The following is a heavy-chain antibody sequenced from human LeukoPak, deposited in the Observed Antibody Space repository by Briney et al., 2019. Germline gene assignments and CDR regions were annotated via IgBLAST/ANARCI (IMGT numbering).Heavy chain of an antibody. Sequence: ASVKVSCKASGYTFTGYYMHWVRQAPGQGLEWMGRINPNSGGTNYAQKFQGRVTMIRDTSISTAYMELSRLRSDDTAVYYCARGLTTIAVAYVWAGENGPHSEWGQGTLVTVSS. CDR3: ARGLTTIAVAYVWAGENGPHSE. D-gene: IGHD6-19*01. CDR2: INPNSGGT. J-gene: IGHJ4*02. V-gene: IGHV1-2*06. CDR1: GYTFTGYY.